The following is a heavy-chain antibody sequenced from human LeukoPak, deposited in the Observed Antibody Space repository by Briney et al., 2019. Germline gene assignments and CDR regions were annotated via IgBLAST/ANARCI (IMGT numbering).Heavy chain of an antibody. J-gene: IGHJ3*02. CDR3: ARPGYAVQVLDAFDI. CDR1: GFTFSDYY. D-gene: IGHD2-15*01. Sequence: PGGSLRLSCAASGFTFSDYYMSWIRQAPGKGLEWVSYISSSGSTIYYADSVKGRFTISRDNAKNSLYLQMNSLRAEDTAVYYCARPGYAVQVLDAFDIWGQGTMVTVSS. V-gene: IGHV3-11*04. CDR2: ISSSGSTI.